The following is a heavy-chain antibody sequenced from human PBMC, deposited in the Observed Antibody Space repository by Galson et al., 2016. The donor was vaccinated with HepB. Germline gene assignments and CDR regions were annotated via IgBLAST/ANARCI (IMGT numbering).Heavy chain of an antibody. CDR1: GDSVSSNSAA. CDR2: TYYRSKWYN. CDR3: ARDRPRYSSSWYFWYFDL. D-gene: IGHD6-13*01. J-gene: IGHJ2*01. V-gene: IGHV6-1*01. Sequence: CAISGDSVSSNSAAWNWIRQSPSRGLEWLGRTYYRSKWYNDYAVSVKSRITINPDTSKNQFSLQLNSVTPEDTAVYYCARDRPRYSSSWYFWYFDLLGRGTLVTVSS.